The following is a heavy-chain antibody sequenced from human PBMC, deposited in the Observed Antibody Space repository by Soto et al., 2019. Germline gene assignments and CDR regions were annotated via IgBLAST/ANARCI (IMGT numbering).Heavy chain of an antibody. CDR1: GFPFTTYG. CDR3: VGGQYYFDY. V-gene: IGHV3-30*03. D-gene: IGHD3-10*01. J-gene: IGHJ4*02. CDR2: ISYAGSNK. Sequence: QVQLVESGGGVVQPGRSLRLSCAASGFPFTTYGMHWVREGPGKGLAWVAVISYAGSNKYYADSVKGRFTISRDNSKNTLYLQMNSLRPEDTALYYCVGGQYYFDYRGQGTLVTVSS.